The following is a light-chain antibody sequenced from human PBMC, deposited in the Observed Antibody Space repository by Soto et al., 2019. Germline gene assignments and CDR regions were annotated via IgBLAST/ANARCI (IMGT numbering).Light chain of an antibody. J-gene: IGLJ2*01. CDR2: SNN. CDR3: AAWDDILSGVVV. CDR1: SSNIGSNY. V-gene: IGLV1-47*02. Sequence: QSVLTQPPSASGTPGQRVTISCSGSSSNIGSNYVYWYQQLPGTAPKLLIYSNNQRPSGVPDRFSGSKSGTSASLAISGLRSEDEADYYCAAWDDILSGVVVFGGGTKLTVL.